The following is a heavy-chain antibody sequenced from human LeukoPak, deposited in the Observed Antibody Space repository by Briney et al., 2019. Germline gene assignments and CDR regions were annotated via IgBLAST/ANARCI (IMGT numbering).Heavy chain of an antibody. CDR1: GGSMSSYY. CDR3: ARGVEGDSSALDAFDI. J-gene: IGHJ3*02. D-gene: IGHD3-22*01. V-gene: IGHV4-59*01. Sequence: SETLSLTCTVSGGSMSSYYWSWVRQPPGKGGEWVGYIYYSGSTNYNPSLKSRVTISVDTSKNQFSLKLSSVTAADTAVYYCARGVEGDSSALDAFDIWGQGTMVTVSS. CDR2: IYYSGST.